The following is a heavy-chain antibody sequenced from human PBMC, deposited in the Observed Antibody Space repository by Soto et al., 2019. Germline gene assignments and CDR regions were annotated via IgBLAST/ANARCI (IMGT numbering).Heavy chain of an antibody. D-gene: IGHD3-22*01. J-gene: IGHJ6*02. CDR3: ARRLYYDSSGFEGGGMAF. CDR2: IYYSGST. V-gene: IGHV4-39*01. Sequence: SETLSLTCTVSGGSISSSSYYWGWIRQPPGKGLEWIGSIYYSGSTYYNPSLKSRVTISVDTSKNQFSLKLSSVTAADTAVYYCARRLYYDSSGFEGGGMAFWGQGSSVTVSS. CDR1: GGSISSSSYY.